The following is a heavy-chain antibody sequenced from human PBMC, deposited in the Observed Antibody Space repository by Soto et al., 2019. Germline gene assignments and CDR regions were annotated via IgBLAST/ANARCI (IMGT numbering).Heavy chain of an antibody. CDR2: IYTGGTT. Sequence: GGSLRLSCVVSGFTVSSSNYMSWVRQAPGKGLEWVSVIYTGGTTYYADSVKGRFTISRDNSKNTLYLQMSSLRVEDTAVYYCVKGYSSSWYVWFDYWGQGTLVTVSS. CDR3: VKGYSSSWYVWFDY. V-gene: IGHV3-53*05. CDR1: GFTVSSSNY. D-gene: IGHD6-13*01. J-gene: IGHJ4*02.